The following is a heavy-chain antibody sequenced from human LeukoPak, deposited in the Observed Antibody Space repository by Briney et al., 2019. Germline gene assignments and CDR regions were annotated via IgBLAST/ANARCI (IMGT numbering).Heavy chain of an antibody. J-gene: IGHJ4*02. CDR1: GGTFSSYA. CDR2: IIPILGIA. V-gene: IGHV1-69*04. CDR3: ASGYYYDSSRPYYFDY. D-gene: IGHD3-22*01. Sequence: ASVKVSCKASGGTFSSYAISWVRRAPGQGLEWMGRIIPILGIANYAQKFQGRVTITADKSTSTAYMELSSLRSEDTAVYYCASGYYYDSSRPYYFDYWGQGTLVTVSS.